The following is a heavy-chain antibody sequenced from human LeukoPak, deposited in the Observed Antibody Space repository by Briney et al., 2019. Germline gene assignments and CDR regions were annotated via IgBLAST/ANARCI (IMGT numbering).Heavy chain of an antibody. CDR1: GYTFTSYA. J-gene: IGHJ4*02. CDR3: ARDHSSSWYRITGIDY. Sequence: ASVKVSCKASGYTFTSYAMHWVRQAPGQRLEWMGWINAGNGNTKYSQKFQGRVTITRDTSASTAYMELSSLRSGDTAVYYCARDHSSSWYRITGIDYWGQGTLVTVSS. V-gene: IGHV1-3*01. D-gene: IGHD6-13*01. CDR2: INAGNGNT.